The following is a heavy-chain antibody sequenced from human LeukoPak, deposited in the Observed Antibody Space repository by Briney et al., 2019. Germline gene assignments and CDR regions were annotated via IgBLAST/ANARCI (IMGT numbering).Heavy chain of an antibody. CDR2: ISSSSSYI. V-gene: IGHV3-21*01. CDR3: ARGRPGDYYDSSGYYYYYGMDV. Sequence: GGSLRLSCAASGFTFSSYSMIWVRQAPGKGLEWVSSISSSSSYIYYADSVKGRFTTSRDNAKNSLYLQMNSLRAEDTAVYYCARGRPGDYYDSSGYYYYYGMDVWGQGTTVTVSS. D-gene: IGHD3-22*01. J-gene: IGHJ6*02. CDR1: GFTFSSYS.